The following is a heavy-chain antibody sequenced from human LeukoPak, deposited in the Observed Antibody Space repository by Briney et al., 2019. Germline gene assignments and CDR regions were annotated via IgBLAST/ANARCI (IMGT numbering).Heavy chain of an antibody. V-gene: IGHV3-74*01. CDR3: AKGQGSSIYYYYMDV. CDR2: INTDGSST. CDR1: GFTFSSYW. D-gene: IGHD6-13*01. J-gene: IGHJ6*03. Sequence: PGGSLRLSCAASGFTFSSYWVHWVRQAPGKGLVWVSRINTDGSSTSYADSVKGRFTISRDNAKNTLDLQMNSLRAEDTAVYYCAKGQGSSIYYYYMDVWDKGTTVTVSS.